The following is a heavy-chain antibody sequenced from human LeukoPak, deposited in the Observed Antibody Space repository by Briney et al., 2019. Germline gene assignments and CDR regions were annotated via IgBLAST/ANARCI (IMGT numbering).Heavy chain of an antibody. J-gene: IGHJ6*02. Sequence: SGRSLRLSCAASGFTFSSYAMHWVRQAPGKVLEWVAFISYDGSKKYYADSLKGRFSISRDNSKSTLYLQMNSLRAEDTAVYYCARNLAYIYGLGMDVWGQGTTVTVSS. CDR2: ISYDGSKK. D-gene: IGHD5-18*01. CDR3: ARNLAYIYGLGMDV. V-gene: IGHV3-30*14. CDR1: GFTFSSYA.